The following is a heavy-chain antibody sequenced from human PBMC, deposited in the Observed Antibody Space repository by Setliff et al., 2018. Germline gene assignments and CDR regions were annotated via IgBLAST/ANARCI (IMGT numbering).Heavy chain of an antibody. J-gene: IGHJ5*02. CDR3: AGVLRDYYGSGSYYNWFDP. V-gene: IGHV1-3*04. CDR2: INTGNDNT. CDR1: GYTFTSYD. D-gene: IGHD3-10*01. Sequence: ASVKVSCKASGYTFTSYDINWVRQAPGQRLEWMGWINTGNDNTKYSQKFQGRVTITRDTSASTAYMELSSLRSEDTAVYFCAGVLRDYYGSGSYYNWFDPWGQGTLVTVSS.